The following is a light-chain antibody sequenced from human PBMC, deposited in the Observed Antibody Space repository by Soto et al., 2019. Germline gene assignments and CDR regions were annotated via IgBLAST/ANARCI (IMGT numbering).Light chain of an antibody. J-gene: IGKJ4*01. CDR2: DAS. Sequence: EIVLTQSPGPLSLSPGERATLSCGASQTVSSNYLAWYQQKPRLAPRILIYDASSRATGIPDSFRGSESGTDFTLTISRLEPEDFAVYYCQQYGDSPRGTFGGGTKVEIK. V-gene: IGKV3D-20*01. CDR1: QTVSSNY. CDR3: QQYGDSPRGT.